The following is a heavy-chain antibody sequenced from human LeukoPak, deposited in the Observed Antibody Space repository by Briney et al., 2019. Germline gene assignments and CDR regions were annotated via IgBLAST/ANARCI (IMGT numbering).Heavy chain of an antibody. V-gene: IGHV3-33*06. CDR2: IWYDGSNK. J-gene: IGHJ4*02. Sequence: GGSLRLSCAASGFTFSSYGMHWVRQAPGKGLEWVAVIWYDGSNKYYADSVKGRFTISRDNSKNTLYLQMNSLRAKDTAVYFCAKAGPTTAMVYVDYWGQGTLVTVSS. CDR1: GFTFSSYG. D-gene: IGHD5-18*01. CDR3: AKAGPTTAMVYVDY.